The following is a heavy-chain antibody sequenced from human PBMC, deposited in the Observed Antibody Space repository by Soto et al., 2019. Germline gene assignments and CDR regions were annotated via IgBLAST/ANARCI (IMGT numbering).Heavy chain of an antibody. D-gene: IGHD2-15*01. V-gene: IGHV4-30-4*01. CDR3: ARAATGWGNAFDI. J-gene: IGHJ3*02. CDR2: IYYSGST. Sequence: QVQLQESGPGLVKPSQTLSLTCIVSGGSISSADYYWSWVRQPPGKGLEWIGYIYYSGSTYYNPSLKSRLTISVDTSKNQFSLKLSSVTAADTAVYYCARAATGWGNAFDIWGQGTMVTVS. CDR1: GGSISSADYY.